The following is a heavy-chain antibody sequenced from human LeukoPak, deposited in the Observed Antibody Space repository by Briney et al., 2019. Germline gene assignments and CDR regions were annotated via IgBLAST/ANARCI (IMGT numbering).Heavy chain of an antibody. V-gene: IGHV4-39*01. CDR2: IYYSGST. J-gene: IGHJ4*02. CDR3: ARQEGTVDY. CDR1: GGSISSSSYY. Sequence: SETLSLTCTVSGGSISSSSYYWGWIRQPPGKGLEWIGSIYYSGSTYYNPSLKSRVTISVDTSKNQFSLKLSSVTAADTAVYYCARQEGTVDYWGQGTLVTVSS. D-gene: IGHD1-1*01.